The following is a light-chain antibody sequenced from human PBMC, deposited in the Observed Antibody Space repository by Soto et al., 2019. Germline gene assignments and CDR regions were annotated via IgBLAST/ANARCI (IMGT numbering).Light chain of an antibody. CDR2: VGTGGIVG. V-gene: IGLV9-49*01. Sequence: QPVLTQPPSASASLGVSVTLTCTLSSGYSNYKVDWYQQRPGKGPRFVMRVGTGGIVGSKGDGIPDRFSVLGSGLNRFLTIKNIQEEDESDYHCGADHGSGSNFVSVVFGGGTKLTVL. CDR1: SGYSNYK. J-gene: IGLJ2*01. CDR3: GADHGSGSNFVSVV.